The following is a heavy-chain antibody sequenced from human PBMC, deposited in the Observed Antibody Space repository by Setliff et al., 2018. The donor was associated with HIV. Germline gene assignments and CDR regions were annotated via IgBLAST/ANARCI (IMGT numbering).Heavy chain of an antibody. CDR3: ARVMEDCINGNCYVFDY. J-gene: IGHJ4*02. V-gene: IGHV3-49*04. Sequence: PGGSLRLSCAASGFTFDDYAMHWVRQAPGKGLEWVGFIRHQAHCETTEYAASVKDRFFISRDNLRNIAYLQMSGLKTEDTAVYYCARVMEDCINGNCYVFDYWGQGTLVTVSS. CDR1: GFTFDDYA. D-gene: IGHD2-15*01. CDR2: IRHQAHCETT.